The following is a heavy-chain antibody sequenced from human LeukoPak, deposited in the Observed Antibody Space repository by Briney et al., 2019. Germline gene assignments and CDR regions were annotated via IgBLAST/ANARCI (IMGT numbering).Heavy chain of an antibody. V-gene: IGHV4-59*01. CDR3: ARFGVDYDMGV. CDR2: IHYSGRA. D-gene: IGHD3-16*01. J-gene: IGHJ6*02. Sequence: PSETLSLTCTVSGGSISGYYWTWVRQPPGKGLEWIGQIHYSGRADYNPSLKSRITISVDTSKNQMSLKQTSVTAADTAIYYCARFGVDYDMGVWGQGTTVTVSS. CDR1: GGSISGYY.